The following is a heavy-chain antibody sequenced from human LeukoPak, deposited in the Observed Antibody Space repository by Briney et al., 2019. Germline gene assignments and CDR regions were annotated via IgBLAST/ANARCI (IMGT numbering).Heavy chain of an antibody. J-gene: IGHJ3*02. D-gene: IGHD5-18*01. V-gene: IGHV4-59*01. CDR3: ARDRIQLRTDAFDI. Sequence: SETLSLTCTVSGGSISSYYWSWIRQPPGKGLEWIGYIYYSGSTNYNPSLKSRVTISVDTSKNQFSLKLSSVTAADTAVYYCARDRIQLRTDAFDIWGQGTMVTVSS. CDR1: GGSISSYY. CDR2: IYYSGST.